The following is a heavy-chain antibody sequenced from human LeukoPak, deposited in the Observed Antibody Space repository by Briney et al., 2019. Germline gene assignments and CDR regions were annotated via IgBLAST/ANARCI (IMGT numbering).Heavy chain of an antibody. CDR3: ARSRVAGKGVKYFDY. D-gene: IGHD6-19*01. Sequence: SETLSLTCTVSGGSISSGGYYWSRIRQHPGKGLEWIGYIYYSGSTYYNPSLKSRVTISVDTSKNQFSLKLSSVTAADTAVYYCARSRVAGKGVKYFDYWGQGTLVTVSS. V-gene: IGHV4-31*03. J-gene: IGHJ4*02. CDR2: IYYSGST. CDR1: GGSISSGGYY.